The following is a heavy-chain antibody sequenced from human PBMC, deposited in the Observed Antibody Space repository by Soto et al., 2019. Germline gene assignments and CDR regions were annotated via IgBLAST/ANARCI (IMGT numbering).Heavy chain of an antibody. D-gene: IGHD2-2*01. CDR3: ARGGVIVVVPAASLYGMDV. Sequence: QVQLVQSGAEVKKPGSSVKVSCKASGGTFSSYAISWVRQAPGQGLEWMGGIIPSFGTANYAQKFQGRVTITADESTSTAYMELSSLRSEDTAVYYCARGGVIVVVPAASLYGMDVWGQGTTVTVSS. CDR1: GGTFSSYA. CDR2: IIPSFGTA. V-gene: IGHV1-69*01. J-gene: IGHJ6*02.